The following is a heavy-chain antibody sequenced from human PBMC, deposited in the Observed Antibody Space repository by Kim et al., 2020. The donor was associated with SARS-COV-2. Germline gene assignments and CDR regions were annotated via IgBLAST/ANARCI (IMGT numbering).Heavy chain of an antibody. Sequence: AQKVQGRVTLTRDTSTSTVYMELSSLISDDTALYYCSRNRIPMVRGAPDYWGQGTLVTVSS. CDR3: SRNRIPMVRGAPDY. V-gene: IGHV1-46*01. D-gene: IGHD3-10*01. J-gene: IGHJ4*02.